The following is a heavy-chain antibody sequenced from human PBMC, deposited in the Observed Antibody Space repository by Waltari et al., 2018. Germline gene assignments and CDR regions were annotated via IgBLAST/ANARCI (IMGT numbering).Heavy chain of an antibody. CDR3: AKDVEGELYYFDN. CDR1: GFSFSRFA. J-gene: IGHJ4*02. CDR2: VGFDGRNK. D-gene: IGHD3-16*01. Sequence: VQLVASGGGVVQPGRSLRLSCAASGFSFSRFAIHWVRRSPGKGLDWVAVVGFDGRNKFYAESVKGRFTISRDNSKNTLYLQMESLRAEDTAIYYCAKDVEGELYYFDNWGQGTLVTVSS. V-gene: IGHV3-30*18.